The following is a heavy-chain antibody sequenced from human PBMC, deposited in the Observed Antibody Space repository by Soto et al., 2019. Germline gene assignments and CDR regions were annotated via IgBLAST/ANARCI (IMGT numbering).Heavy chain of an antibody. Sequence: PSATLSLTCFGSGGSVTSYHWSWIRQFPGKGLEWIAYTSYTGTTYFNPSLKSRASISLDTSKNEFSLRLTSVTAADTAVYYCARRALPQCINGVCYKDGFWDYWGQGALVTVSS. V-gene: IGHV4-59*06. CDR1: GGSVTSYH. CDR3: ARRALPQCINGVCYKDGFWDY. D-gene: IGHD2-8*01. CDR2: TSYTGTT. J-gene: IGHJ4*02.